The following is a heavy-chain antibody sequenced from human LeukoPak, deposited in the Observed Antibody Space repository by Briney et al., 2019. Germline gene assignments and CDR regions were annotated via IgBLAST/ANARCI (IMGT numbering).Heavy chain of an antibody. Sequence: ASVKVSCKASGYTFTGSFMHWVRQAPGQGLEWIGWISSNTGGTRIAQKFQDRVTMTRDTSISTAYMELSRLRSDDTAVYYCARDAAGYDLGVDYWGQGTLVTVSS. CDR3: ARDAAGYDLGVDY. J-gene: IGHJ4*02. D-gene: IGHD5-12*01. CDR1: GYTFTGSF. V-gene: IGHV1-2*02. CDR2: ISSNTGGT.